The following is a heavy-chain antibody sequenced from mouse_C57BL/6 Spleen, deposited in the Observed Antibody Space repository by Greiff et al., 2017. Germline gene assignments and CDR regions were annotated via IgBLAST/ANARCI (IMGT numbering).Heavy chain of an antibody. CDR3: ARGGDSNFWYFDV. D-gene: IGHD2-5*01. CDR1: GYTFTSYW. CDR2: IDPSDSYT. J-gene: IGHJ1*03. V-gene: IGHV1-59*01. Sequence: QVQLQQPGAELVRPGTSVKLSCKASGYTFTSYWLHWVKQRPGQGLEWIGVIDPSDSYTNYTQKFKGKATLTVDTSSSTAYMQLSSLTSEDSAVYYCARGGDSNFWYFDVRGTGTTVTVSS.